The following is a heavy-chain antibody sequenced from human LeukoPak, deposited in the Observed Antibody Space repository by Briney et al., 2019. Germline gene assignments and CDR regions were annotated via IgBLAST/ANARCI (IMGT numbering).Heavy chain of an antibody. CDR1: GGSFSGYY. CDR2: INHSGST. V-gene: IGHV4-34*01. J-gene: IGHJ4*02. D-gene: IGHD5-12*01. Sequence: PSETLSLTCAVYGGSFSGYYWSWIRQPPGKGLEWIGEINHSGSTNYNPSLKSRVTISVDTSKNQFSLKLSSVTAADTAVYYCARPIYSGYDLWGQGTLVTVSS. CDR3: ARPIYSGYDL.